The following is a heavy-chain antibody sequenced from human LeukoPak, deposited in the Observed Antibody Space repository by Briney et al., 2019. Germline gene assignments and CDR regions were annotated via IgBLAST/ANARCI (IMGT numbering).Heavy chain of an antibody. J-gene: IGHJ4*02. V-gene: IGHV3-21*01. CDR3: ARGEQVVPAATSHY. CDR2: IRSSSSFI. CDR1: RFTFSTYS. Sequence: GGSLRLSCAASRFTFSTYSMNWVRQAPGKGLEWVSSIRSSSSFIYYADSVKGRFTISRDNAKNSLFLLMNSLRAEDTAVYYCARGEQVVPAATSHYWGQGTLVTVSS. D-gene: IGHD2-2*01.